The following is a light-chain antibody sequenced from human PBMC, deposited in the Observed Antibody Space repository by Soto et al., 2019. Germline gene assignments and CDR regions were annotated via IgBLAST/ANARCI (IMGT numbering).Light chain of an antibody. V-gene: IGKV4-1*01. J-gene: IGKJ5*01. CDR3: QQYYSTPSIT. CDR1: QILLYSSNNLNY. CDR2: WAS. Sequence: DIVMTQSPDPLAVSLGESATINCKSSQILLYSSNNLNYLAWYQQKPGQPPKLLIYWASTRESGVPDRFSGSGSGTDFTLTISSLQAEDVAVYYCQQYYSTPSITFGQGTRLEIK.